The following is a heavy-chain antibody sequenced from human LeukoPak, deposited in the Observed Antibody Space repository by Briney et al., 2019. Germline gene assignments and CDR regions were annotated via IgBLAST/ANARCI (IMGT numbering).Heavy chain of an antibody. D-gene: IGHD2-15*01. CDR2: IYHSGST. CDR3: ARVLYRSQKDIVVAVAATPDLYNWFDP. V-gene: IGHV4-38-2*01. Sequence: PSETLSLTCAVSGYSISSGYYWGWIRQPPGKGLEWIGSIYHSGSTSYNPSLKSRVTISVDTSKNQFSLKLSSVTAADTAVYYCARVLYRSQKDIVVAVAATPDLYNWFDPWGQGTLVTVSS. CDR1: GYSISSGYY. J-gene: IGHJ5*02.